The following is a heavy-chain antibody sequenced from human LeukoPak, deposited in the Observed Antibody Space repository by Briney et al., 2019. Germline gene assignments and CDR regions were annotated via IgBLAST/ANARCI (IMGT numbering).Heavy chain of an antibody. J-gene: IGHJ6*02. CDR3: ARDLYSSSRPYYYGMDV. CDR2: IGSSGSTI. V-gene: IGHV3-11*01. CDR1: GFTFSDYY. D-gene: IGHD6-13*01. Sequence: PGGSLRLSCAASGFTFSDYYMSWIRQAPGKGLEWVSYIGSSGSTIYYADSVKGRFTISRDNAKNSLYLQMNSLRAEDTAVYYCARDLYSSSRPYYYGMDVWGQGTTVTVSS.